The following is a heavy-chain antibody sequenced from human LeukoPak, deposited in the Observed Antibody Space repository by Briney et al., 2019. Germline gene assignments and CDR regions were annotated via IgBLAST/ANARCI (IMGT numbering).Heavy chain of an antibody. CDR3: ARAYSSSWYFNWFDP. CDR1: GGSISSSSYY. Sequence: PSETLSLTCTVSGGSISSSSYYWGWIRQPPGKGLEWIGSIYYSGSTYYNPSLESRVTISVDTSKNQFSLKLSSVTAADTAVYYCARAYSSSWYFNWFDPWGQGTLVTVSS. CDR2: IYYSGST. V-gene: IGHV4-39*07. D-gene: IGHD6-13*01. J-gene: IGHJ5*02.